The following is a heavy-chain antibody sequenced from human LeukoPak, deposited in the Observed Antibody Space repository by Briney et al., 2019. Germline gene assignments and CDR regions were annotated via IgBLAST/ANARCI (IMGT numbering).Heavy chain of an antibody. CDR1: RYTFTSYG. D-gene: IGHD2-2*01. CDR3: ARDSVVVPAAAYYYYMDV. CDR2: ISAYNGNT. Sequence: ASVKVSCKPSRYTFTSYGITWVRQALGQGLDWMGWISAYNGNTNYAQKLQGRVTITTDTSTSTAYMELRSLRSDDTAVYYCARDSVVVPAAAYYYYMDVWGKGTTVTVSS. J-gene: IGHJ6*03. V-gene: IGHV1-18*01.